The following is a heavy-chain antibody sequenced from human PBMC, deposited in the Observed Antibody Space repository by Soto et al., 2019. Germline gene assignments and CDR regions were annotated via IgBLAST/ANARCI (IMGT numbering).Heavy chain of an antibody. V-gene: IGHV3-30*03. CDR1: GFTFSSYG. CDR3: SSGRDY. J-gene: IGHJ4*02. Sequence: QVQLVESGGGVVQPGRSLRLSRAASGFTFSSYGMHWVRQAPGKGLEWVAVISYDGSNKYYADSVKGRFTISRDNSKNTLYLQMNSLRAEDTAVYYDSSGRDYWGQGTLVTVSS. D-gene: IGHD3-22*01. CDR2: ISYDGSNK.